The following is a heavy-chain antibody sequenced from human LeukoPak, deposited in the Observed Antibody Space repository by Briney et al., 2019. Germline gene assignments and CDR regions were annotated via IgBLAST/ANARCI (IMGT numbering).Heavy chain of an antibody. CDR3: ATFYSGSSD. CDR2: IYYTGST. CDR1: GGSVSSTTYY. D-gene: IGHD6-6*01. J-gene: IGHJ4*02. Sequence: PSETLSLTCTVSGGSVSSTTYYWSWIRQPPGKGLEWIGSIYYTGSTYYNPSLKSRLTISVDTSKNQFSLNLSSVTAADTAVYYCATFYSGSSDWGQGTLVTVSS. V-gene: IGHV4-39*01.